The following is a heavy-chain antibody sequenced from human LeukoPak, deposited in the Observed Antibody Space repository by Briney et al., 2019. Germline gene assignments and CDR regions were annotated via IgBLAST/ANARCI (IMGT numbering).Heavy chain of an antibody. CDR1: GGSISSGDYY. D-gene: IGHD3-22*01. CDR3: ARPYYYDSRIDP. CDR2: MYYSGST. J-gene: IGHJ5*02. V-gene: IGHV4-30-4*01. Sequence: PSETLSLTCTVSGGSISSGDYYWSWIRQPPGKGREWIAYMYYSGSTYYNPSLKSRVTMSADTSKNQFSLKLSSVTAADTAVYYCARPYYYDSRIDPWGQGILVTVSS.